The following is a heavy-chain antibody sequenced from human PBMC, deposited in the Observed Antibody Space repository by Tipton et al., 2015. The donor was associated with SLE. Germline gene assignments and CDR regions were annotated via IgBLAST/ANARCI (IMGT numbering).Heavy chain of an antibody. CDR3: AGAVIVLMVYAIPYFDY. V-gene: IGHV4-34*01. CDR1: GGSFSGYY. Sequence: TLSLTCAVYGGSFSGYYWNWIRQPPGKGLEWIGEINHSGSTNYNPSLKRRVTISVDTSKNQFSLKLSSVTAADTTVYFCAGAVIVLMVYAIPYFDYWGQGTLVTVSS. J-gene: IGHJ4*02. CDR2: INHSGST. D-gene: IGHD2-8*01.